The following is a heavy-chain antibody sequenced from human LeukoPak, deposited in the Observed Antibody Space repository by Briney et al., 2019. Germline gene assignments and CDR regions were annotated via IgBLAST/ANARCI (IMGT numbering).Heavy chain of an antibody. CDR2: IRSGGTNT. CDR1: GLIVSNNN. D-gene: IGHD6-6*01. J-gene: IGHJ1*01. V-gene: IGHV3-48*04. Sequence: PGGSLRLSCAASGLIVSNNNMNWVRQAPGKGLEWVSYIRSGGTNTDYTGSVKGRFTISRDNAKNSLYLQMNSLRAEDTAVYYCARVDSTSSGYFQHWGQDTLVTVSS. CDR3: ARVDSTSSGYFQH.